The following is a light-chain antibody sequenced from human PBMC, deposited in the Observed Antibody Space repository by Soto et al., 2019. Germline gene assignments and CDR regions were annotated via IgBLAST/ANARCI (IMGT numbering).Light chain of an antibody. J-gene: IGKJ4*01. CDR3: QQYADWPLT. CDR1: RTIGTN. Sequence: IVMTQSPATVSVSPGESASLSCRASRTIGTNLGWYQLKPGQAPRLLISKTSTMATGVPARFSGSGSGTEFTLTITSLQSEDIAVYYCQQYADWPLTFGGGTKVDIK. V-gene: IGKV3-15*01. CDR2: KTS.